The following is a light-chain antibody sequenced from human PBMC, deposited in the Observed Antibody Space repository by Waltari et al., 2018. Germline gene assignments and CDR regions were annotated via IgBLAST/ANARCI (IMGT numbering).Light chain of an antibody. CDR1: QSLRHSDGKTY. Sequence: EIVMTQTPLSLSVTPGKPAYISCKASQSLRHSDGKTYLYWYLVKTGQSPRLLMYELSSPMSGVPDRFSGSGSGTDFTLKISRVEAEDVGIYYCMQSLYLPLTFGGGTKVEIK. CDR3: MQSLYLPLT. CDR2: ELS. J-gene: IGKJ4*01. V-gene: IGKV2-29*02.